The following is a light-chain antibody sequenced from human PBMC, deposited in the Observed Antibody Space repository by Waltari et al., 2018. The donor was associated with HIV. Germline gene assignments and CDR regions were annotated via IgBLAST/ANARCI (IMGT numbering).Light chain of an antibody. CDR1: SRDAGGYNL. CDR3: CAYAGSTTYVI. CDR2: EVS. V-gene: IGLV2-23*02. J-gene: IGLJ2*01. Sequence: QSALTQPASVSGSPGQPITISCTGTSRDAGGYNLVFWYQQHPGKAPKLIIYEVSKRPSGVSNRFSGSKSGNTASLTISGLQAEDEADYYCCAYAGSTTYVIFGGGTKLTVL.